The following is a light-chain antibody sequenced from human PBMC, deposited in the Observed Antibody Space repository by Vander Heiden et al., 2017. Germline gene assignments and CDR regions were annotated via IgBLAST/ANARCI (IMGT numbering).Light chain of an antibody. Sequence: DIEMTQSPHFLSASVGDRVTITFLARQRISTNLNWYRHKVGKAPELLISAASSLQSGVPSRFSGSKSGTEFTLTISELQPEDCATFYCLQSDRKPRTFGHGTKVEIK. CDR3: LQSDRKPRT. CDR2: AAS. CDR1: QRISTN. J-gene: IGKJ1*01. V-gene: IGKV1-39*01.